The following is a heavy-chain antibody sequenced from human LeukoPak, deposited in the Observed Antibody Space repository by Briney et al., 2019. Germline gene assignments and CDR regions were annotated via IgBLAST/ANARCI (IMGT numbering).Heavy chain of an antibody. CDR2: IYHSGST. D-gene: IGHD3-16*01. CDR1: GYSISSGYY. CDR3: ARGDNNDSKWFDP. J-gene: IGHJ5*02. V-gene: IGHV4-38-2*02. Sequence: KSSETLSLTCTVSGYSISSGYYWGWIRQPPGKGLEWIGSIYHSGSTYYNPSLKSRVTISVDTSKNQFSLKLSSVTAADTAVYYCARGDNNDSKWFDPWGQGTLVTVSS.